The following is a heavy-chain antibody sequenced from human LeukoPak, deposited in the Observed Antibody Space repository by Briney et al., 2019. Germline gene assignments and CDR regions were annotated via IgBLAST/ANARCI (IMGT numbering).Heavy chain of an antibody. D-gene: IGHD2-2*01. CDR1: GFTFSNSW. V-gene: IGHV3-7*01. J-gene: IGHJ4*02. CDR3: AKYHGVPAAPFDY. CDR2: IKQDGSEK. Sequence: GGSLRLSCAGSGFTFSNSWMGWVRQAPGKGLEWVANIKQDGSEKYYVDSVKGRFTISRDNAKNSLYLQMNSLRAEDTAVYYCAKYHGVPAAPFDYWGQGTLVTVSS.